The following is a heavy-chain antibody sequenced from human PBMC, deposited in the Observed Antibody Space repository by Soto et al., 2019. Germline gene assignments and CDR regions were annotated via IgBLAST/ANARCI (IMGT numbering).Heavy chain of an antibody. CDR1: GFTFSDYY. J-gene: IGHJ4*02. D-gene: IGHD6-19*01. Sequence: GGSLRLSCAASGFTFSDYYMSWIRQAPGKGLEWVSYITSSGSTIYYADSVKGRFTIFRDDAKNSLYLQMNSLRAEDTAVYYCARENEQWVAADNWGQGTLVTVSS. V-gene: IGHV3-11*01. CDR3: ARENEQWVAADN. CDR2: ITSSGSTI.